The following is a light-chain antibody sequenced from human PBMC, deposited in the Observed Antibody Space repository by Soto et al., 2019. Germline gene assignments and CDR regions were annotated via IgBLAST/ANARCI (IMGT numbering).Light chain of an antibody. V-gene: IGLV1-36*01. CDR1: SSNIGSNA. CDR2: NNH. CDR3: ASWDDSLNGPV. J-gene: IGLJ3*02. Sequence: QSVLTQPPSVSEAPRQRVTISCSGSSSNIGSNAVNWYQQFPGKAPKLLIYNNHMLPSGVSDRISGSKSGTSASLAIRGLQSEDEADYYCASWDDSLNGPVFGGGTKLTVL.